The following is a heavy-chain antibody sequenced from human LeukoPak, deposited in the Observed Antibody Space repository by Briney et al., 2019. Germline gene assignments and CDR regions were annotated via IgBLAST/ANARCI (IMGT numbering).Heavy chain of an antibody. V-gene: IGHV3-23*01. Sequence: GGSLRLSCVASEFTFSSHAMNWVRQAPGKGLEWVSSISGGGESTYYADSVKGRFTVSRDNSKNTLYLQINSLRGEDTAVYYCAKLKYSSGSGTYYFDYWGQGTLVTVSS. CDR2: ISGGGEST. D-gene: IGHD6-19*01. CDR1: EFTFSSHA. CDR3: AKLKYSSGSGTYYFDY. J-gene: IGHJ4*02.